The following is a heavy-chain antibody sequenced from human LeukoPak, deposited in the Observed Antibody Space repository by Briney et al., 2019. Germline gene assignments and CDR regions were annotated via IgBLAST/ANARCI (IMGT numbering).Heavy chain of an antibody. Sequence: SVKVSCKASGYTFTGYYIHWVRQAPGQGLEWMGGIIPIFGTANYAQKFQGRVTITADESTSTAYMELRSLRSDDTAVYYCARRSMEADLYYFDYWGQGTLVTVSS. CDR2: IIPIFGTA. V-gene: IGHV1-69*13. J-gene: IGHJ4*02. CDR1: GYTFTGYY. D-gene: IGHD2/OR15-2a*01. CDR3: ARRSMEADLYYFDY.